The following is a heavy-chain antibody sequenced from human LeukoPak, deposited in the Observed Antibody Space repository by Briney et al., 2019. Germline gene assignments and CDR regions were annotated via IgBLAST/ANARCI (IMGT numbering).Heavy chain of an antibody. CDR1: GYSFTSYW. J-gene: IGHJ4*02. D-gene: IGHD3-10*01. CDR2: IYPGDSDT. CDR3: ARDLYYYGSGSIFDY. V-gene: IGHV5-51*01. Sequence: GESLQISCKGSGYSFTSYWIGWVRQMPGKGLEWMGIIYPGDSDTRYSPSFQGQVTISADKSISTAYLQWSSLKASDTAMYYCARDLYYYGSGSIFDYWGQGTLVTVSS.